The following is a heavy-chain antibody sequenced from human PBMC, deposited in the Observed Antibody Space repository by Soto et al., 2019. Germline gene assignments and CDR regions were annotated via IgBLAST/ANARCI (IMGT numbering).Heavy chain of an antibody. CDR2: TYYRSRRQT. D-gene: IGHD3-16*01. CDR3: ARLIGNSWLDS. V-gene: IGHV6-1*01. J-gene: IGHJ5*01. Sequence: QVQLQQSGPGLVKPSQTLSLTCAISGDSVSSNDATWDWIRESPSRGLEWLGRTYYRSRRQTDYAISVKSRISINPDTSHNQVSLQLNSVTPDDTAVYYCARLIGNSWLDSWGQGTLVTVSS. CDR1: GDSVSSNDAT.